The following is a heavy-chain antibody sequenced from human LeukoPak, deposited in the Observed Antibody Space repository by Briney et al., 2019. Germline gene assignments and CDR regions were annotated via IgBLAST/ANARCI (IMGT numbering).Heavy chain of an antibody. CDR3: VRGDYSDGSGPGY. D-gene: IGHD3-22*01. Sequence: GGSLRLSCAASGFTFSSYAMHWVRQAPGKGLEWVAVISYDGSNKYYADSVKGRFTISRDNSKNTLYLQMNSLRAEDTAVYYCVRGDYSDGSGPGYWGQGTLVTVSS. CDR2: ISYDGSNK. J-gene: IGHJ4*02. CDR1: GFTFSSYA. V-gene: IGHV3-30*04.